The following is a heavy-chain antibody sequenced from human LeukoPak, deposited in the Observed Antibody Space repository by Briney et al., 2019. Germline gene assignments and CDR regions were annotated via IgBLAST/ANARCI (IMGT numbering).Heavy chain of an antibody. Sequence: GETLRLSCAASGFTFSSHGMNWVRQAPGKGLEWVSGISPRGEIKYYADSVKGRFTISRDNSKNTVYLQMDSLRFEDAAVYYCAQDLAWIRFDNWGQGTLVTVSS. D-gene: IGHD5-12*01. J-gene: IGHJ4*02. CDR1: GFTFSSHG. CDR2: ISPRGEIK. V-gene: IGHV3-23*01. CDR3: AQDLAWIRFDN.